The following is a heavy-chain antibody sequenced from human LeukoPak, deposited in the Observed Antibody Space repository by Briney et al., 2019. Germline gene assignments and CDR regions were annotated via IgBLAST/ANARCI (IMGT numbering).Heavy chain of an antibody. CDR1: GGSISSYY. D-gene: IGHD1-7*01. CDR2: IYYSGLT. J-gene: IGHJ4*02. V-gene: IGHV4-59*01. Sequence: SETLSLTCTVSGGSISSYYWTWIRLPPGRGLEWIGYIYYSGLTHYNPSLNSRVTMSVDTSRTQSSLELSSVTAADTAVYYCARDIDWNYEGEFDYWGQGTLVTVSS. CDR3: ARDIDWNYEGEFDY.